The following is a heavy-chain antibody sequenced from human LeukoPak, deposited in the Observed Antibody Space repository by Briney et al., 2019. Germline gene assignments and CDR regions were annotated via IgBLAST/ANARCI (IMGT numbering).Heavy chain of an antibody. CDR2: IYYSGST. J-gene: IGHJ4*02. CDR1: GGSISSSSYY. D-gene: IGHD6-13*01. Sequence: SETLSLTCTVSGGSISSSSYYWGWIRQPPGKGLEWIGSIYYSGSTYYNPSLKSRVTISVDTSKNQFSLKLSSVTAADTAVYYCARHDVQQQLLFDYWGQGTLVTVSS. CDR3: ARHDVQQQLLFDY. V-gene: IGHV4-39*01.